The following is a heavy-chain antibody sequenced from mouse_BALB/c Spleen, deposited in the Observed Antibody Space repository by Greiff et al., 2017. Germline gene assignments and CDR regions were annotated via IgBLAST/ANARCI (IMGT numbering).Heavy chain of an antibody. V-gene: IGHV5-12-2*01. CDR3: ARHSTMITTRASYAMDY. J-gene: IGHJ4*01. CDR1: GFTFSSYT. D-gene: IGHD2-4*01. CDR2: ISNGGGST. Sequence: DVQLVESGGGLVQPGGSLKLSCAASGFTFSSYTMSWVRQTPEKRLEWVAYISNGGGSTYYPDTVKGRFTISRDNAKNTLYLQMSSLKSEDTAMYYCARHSTMITTRASYAMDYWGQGTSVTVSS.